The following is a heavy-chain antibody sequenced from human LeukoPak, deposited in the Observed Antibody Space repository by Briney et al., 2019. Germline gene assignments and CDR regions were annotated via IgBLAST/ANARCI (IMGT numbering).Heavy chain of an antibody. CDR2: INPNSGGT. V-gene: IGHV1-2*02. J-gene: IGHJ4*02. CDR3: ARDQGYSDYDFCFDY. CDR1: GYTFTAYY. Sequence: ASVKVSCKASGYTFTAYYMHWLRQAPGQGLEWMGWINPNSGGTNYAQKFQGRVTMTRDTSISTAYMELSSLGSDDTAVYYCARDQGYSDYDFCFDYWGQGTLVPVSS. D-gene: IGHD5-12*01.